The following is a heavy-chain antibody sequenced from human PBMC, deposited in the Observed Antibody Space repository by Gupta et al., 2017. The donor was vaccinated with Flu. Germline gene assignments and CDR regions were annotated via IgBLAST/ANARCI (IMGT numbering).Heavy chain of an antibody. J-gene: IGHJ3*02. D-gene: IGHD2-15*01. CDR3: ARGIKCSGGSCYSAIAGAATANAFAI. CDR2: INHSGST. Sequence: GKGLEWSGEINHSGSTNYNPSIKSRVTISVDTAKNQFSLKLSSVTAADTAVYYCARGIKCSGGSCYSAIAGAATANAFAIGGHGRMVTVYS. V-gene: IGHV4-34*01.